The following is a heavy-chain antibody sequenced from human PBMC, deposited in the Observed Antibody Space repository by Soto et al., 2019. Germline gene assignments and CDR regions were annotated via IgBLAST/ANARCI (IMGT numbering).Heavy chain of an antibody. J-gene: IGHJ6*03. CDR2: IYYSGST. D-gene: IGHD2-2*01. CDR1: GGSVSSYY. Sequence: SWSLSLTCAFSGGSVSSYYWGLIRQPPEKGLEWIGSIYYSGSTYYNPSLKSRVTISVDTSKNQFSLKLSSVTAADTAVYYCARGSESTAYYYYYMDVWGKGTTVTVSS. CDR3: ARGSESTAYYYYYMDV. V-gene: IGHV4-39*01.